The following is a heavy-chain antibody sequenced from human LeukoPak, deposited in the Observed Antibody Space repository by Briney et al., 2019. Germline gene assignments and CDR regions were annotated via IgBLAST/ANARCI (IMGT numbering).Heavy chain of an antibody. D-gene: IGHD6-25*01. J-gene: IGHJ6*03. CDR1: GFTFSSYW. CDR2: INSDGSST. CDR3: ARDRGRYYMDV. Sequence: TGGSLRLSCAASGFTFSSYWMHWVRQAPGKGLVWVSRINSDGSSTSYADSVKGRFTISRENAKNSLYLQMNSLRAGDTAVYYCARDRGRYYMDVWGKGTTVTISS. V-gene: IGHV3-74*01.